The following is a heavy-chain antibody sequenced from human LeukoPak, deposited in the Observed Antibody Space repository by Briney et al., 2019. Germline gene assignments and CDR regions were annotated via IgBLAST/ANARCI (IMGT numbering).Heavy chain of an antibody. J-gene: IGHJ4*02. D-gene: IGHD6-13*01. CDR2: INWNGGST. Sequence: GGSLRLSCAASGFTFDDYGMSWVRQAPGRGVEWVSGINWNGGSTGYADSVKGRFTISRDNAKNSLYLQMNSLRAEDTALYYCARGGSSPPYYFDYWGQGTLVTVSS. CDR1: GFTFDDYG. V-gene: IGHV3-20*04. CDR3: ARGGSSPPYYFDY.